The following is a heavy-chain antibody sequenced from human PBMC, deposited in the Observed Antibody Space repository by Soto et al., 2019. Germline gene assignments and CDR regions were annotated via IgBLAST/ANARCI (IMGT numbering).Heavy chain of an antibody. J-gene: IGHJ4*02. Sequence: GESLKISCKGSGYSFTTYWIAWVRQVPGKGLEWMGIIYPGDSATRYSPSFQGQVTISADKSISTAYLQWSSLKASDTAMYYCATGGYCTSTSCYNFFDYWGQGTLVTVSS. CDR3: ATGGYCTSTSCYNFFDY. D-gene: IGHD2-2*02. V-gene: IGHV5-51*01. CDR1: GYSFTTYW. CDR2: IYPGDSAT.